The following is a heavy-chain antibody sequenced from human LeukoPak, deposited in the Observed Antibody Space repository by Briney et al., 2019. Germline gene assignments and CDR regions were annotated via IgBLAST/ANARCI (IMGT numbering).Heavy chain of an antibody. Sequence: GASVKVSCKASGYTFTGYYIHWVRQAPGQGLEWMGWINPNSGGTNYAQKFQVRVTIPKDTSRITAYMELSRLRSDDTAVYYCASPLSRAPVRDRFDYWGQGTLVNVSS. CDR2: INPNSGGT. V-gene: IGHV1-2*02. D-gene: IGHD3-10*01. CDR3: ASPLSRAPVRDRFDY. J-gene: IGHJ4*02. CDR1: GYTFTGYY.